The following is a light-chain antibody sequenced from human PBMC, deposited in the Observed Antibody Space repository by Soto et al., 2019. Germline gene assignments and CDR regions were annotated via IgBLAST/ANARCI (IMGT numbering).Light chain of an antibody. CDR2: DAS. CDR3: QQRSNWPIT. J-gene: IGKJ5*01. V-gene: IGKV3-11*01. Sequence: EIVLTQSPATLSLSPVERATLSCMPRQSVSGYFSWYQQKPGRAPRLLIYDASNRATVIPARFIGSVSGTDFTLTFSSVEPEDFAVYYWQQRSNWPITFGQGTRLEIK. CDR1: QSVSGY.